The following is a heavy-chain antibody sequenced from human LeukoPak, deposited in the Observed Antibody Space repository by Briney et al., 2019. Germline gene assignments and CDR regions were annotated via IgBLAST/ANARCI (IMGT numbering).Heavy chain of an antibody. J-gene: IGHJ4*02. CDR3: ATDGDFWSGDFDY. V-gene: IGHV3-66*01. CDR1: GFTVSSNY. Sequence: PGGSLRLSCSVSGFTVSSNYMSWVRQAPGKGLEWVSVIYSGGNTYYTDSVKGRFTISRDNSKNTVYLQMNNLRAVDTAVYYCATDGDFWSGDFDYWGQGTLVTVSS. D-gene: IGHD3-3*01. CDR2: IYSGGNT.